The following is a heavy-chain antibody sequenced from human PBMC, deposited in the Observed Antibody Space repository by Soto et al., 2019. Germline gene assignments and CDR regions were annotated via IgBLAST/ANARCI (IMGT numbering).Heavy chain of an antibody. J-gene: IGHJ2*01. CDR2: ISGGGDAT. Sequence: EVQLLESGGGLVQPGGSLRLSCAGSGFTFINYAMNWVRQAPRKGLEWVSSISGGGDATFFADSVRGRFTISRDNSKNTVTLQMNSLGVDDTAVYYCARKILGSTSRPNYWYFDLWGRGTLVTVSS. V-gene: IGHV3-23*01. CDR1: GFTFINYA. CDR3: ARKILGSTSRPNYWYFDL. D-gene: IGHD2-2*01.